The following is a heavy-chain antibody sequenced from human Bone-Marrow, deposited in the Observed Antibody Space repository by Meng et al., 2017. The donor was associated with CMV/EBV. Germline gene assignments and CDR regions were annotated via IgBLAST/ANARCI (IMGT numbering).Heavy chain of an antibody. CDR3: ARTADCSSTSCFTYYYGMDV. J-gene: IGHJ6*02. V-gene: IGHV1-69*05. CDR2: IIPIFGTA. Sequence: SVKVSCKASGGTFSSYAISWVRQAPGQGLEWMGGIIPIFGTANYAQKFQGRVTITTDESTSTAYMELSSLRSEDTAVYYCARTADCSSTSCFTYYYGMDVWGQGNTVTVSS. CDR1: GGTFSSYA. D-gene: IGHD2-2*01.